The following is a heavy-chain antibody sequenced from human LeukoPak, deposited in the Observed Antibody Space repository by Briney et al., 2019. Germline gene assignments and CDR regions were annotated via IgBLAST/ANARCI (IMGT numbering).Heavy chain of an antibody. CDR3: ARDNSVGDNAWWFDP. Sequence: ASVKVSFKASGYTFTGYYMHWVRQAPGQGLEWMGWINPNSGGTNYAQKFQGRVTMTRDTSISTAYMELSRLRSDDTAVYYCARDNSVGDNAWWFDPWGQGTLVTVSS. V-gene: IGHV1-2*02. CDR2: INPNSGGT. J-gene: IGHJ5*02. CDR1: GYTFTGYY. D-gene: IGHD1-26*01.